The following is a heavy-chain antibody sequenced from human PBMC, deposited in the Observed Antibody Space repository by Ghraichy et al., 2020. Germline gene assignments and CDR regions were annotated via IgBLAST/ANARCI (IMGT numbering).Heavy chain of an antibody. V-gene: IGHV2-5*02. CDR2: IYWDDDK. D-gene: IGHD2-15*01. J-gene: IGHJ4*02. CDR1: GFSFSTSGVG. CDR3: AHTTRYCSGGSCYSVRSYYFDY. Sequence: SGPTLVKPTQTLTLTCTFSGFSFSTSGVGVGWIRQRPGKALEWLALIYWDDDKRYRPSLNSRLTITKDTSKNQVVLTMTNMDPVDTATYYCAHTTRYCSGGSCYSVRSYYFDYWGQGTLVTVSS.